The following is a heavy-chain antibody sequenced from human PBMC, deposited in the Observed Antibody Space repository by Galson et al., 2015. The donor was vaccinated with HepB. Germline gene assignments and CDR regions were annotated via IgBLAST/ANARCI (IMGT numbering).Heavy chain of an antibody. J-gene: IGHJ4*02. V-gene: IGHV3-21*01. CDR2: ISSSSSYI. D-gene: IGHD2/OR15-2a*01. Sequence: SLRLSCAASGFTFSSYSMNWVRQAPGKGLEWVSSISSSSSYIYYADSVKGRFTISRDNAKNSLYLQMNSLRAEDTAVYYCARDFLSAKSSEYYFDYWGQGTLVTVSS. CDR1: GFTFSSYS. CDR3: ARDFLSAKSSEYYFDY.